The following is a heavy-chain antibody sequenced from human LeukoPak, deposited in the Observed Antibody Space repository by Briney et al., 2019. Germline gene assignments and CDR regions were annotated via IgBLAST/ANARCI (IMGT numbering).Heavy chain of an antibody. CDR3: ARGREVVVAATHPAFDP. CDR1: GFTFSSYA. D-gene: IGHD2-15*01. Sequence: GGSLRLSCAASGFTFSSYAMSWVRQAPGKGLEWVSAISGSGGSTYYADSVKGRFTISRDNSKNTLYLQMNSLRAEDTAVYYCARGREVVVAATHPAFDPWGQGTLVTVSS. CDR2: ISGSGGST. V-gene: IGHV3-23*01. J-gene: IGHJ5*02.